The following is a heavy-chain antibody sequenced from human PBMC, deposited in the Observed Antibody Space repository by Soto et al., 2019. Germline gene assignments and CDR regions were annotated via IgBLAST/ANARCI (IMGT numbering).Heavy chain of an antibody. J-gene: IGHJ4*02. CDR2: ISGSGGRT. D-gene: IGHD3-10*01. V-gene: IGHV3-23*01. Sequence: EVQLLESGVGLVEPGGSLRLSCAASGFTFSSYAMSWVRQAPGKGLEWVSAISGSGGRTYYADSVKGRFTISRDNSKNTLYLQMNSLRAEVTAVYYCAKGRYGSGSYFDYWGQGTLVTVSS. CDR3: AKGRYGSGSYFDY. CDR1: GFTFSSYA.